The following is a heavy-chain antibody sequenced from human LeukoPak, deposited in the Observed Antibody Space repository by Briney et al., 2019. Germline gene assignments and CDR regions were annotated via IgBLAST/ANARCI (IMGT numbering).Heavy chain of an antibody. CDR3: ATSEQLDYAFDI. D-gene: IGHD1/OR15-1a*01. J-gene: IGHJ3*02. CDR2: IIPIFGMV. Sequence: EASVKVSCKASGGTFSSYAISWVRQAPGQGLEWMGRIIPIFGMVNYAQKFQGRVTITADKSTSTAYTELYSLRSDDTAMYHCATSEQLDYAFDIWGQGTMVTVSS. CDR1: GGTFSSYA. V-gene: IGHV1-69*04.